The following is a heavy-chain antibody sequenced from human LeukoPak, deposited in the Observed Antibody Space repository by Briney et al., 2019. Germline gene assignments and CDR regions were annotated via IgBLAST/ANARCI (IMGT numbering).Heavy chain of an antibody. J-gene: IGHJ4*02. CDR3: ARDSYYYGSGSPKVFDY. V-gene: IGHV3-7*01. Sequence: PGGSLRLSCAASGFTFSSYWMSWVRQAPGKGLEWVANIKQDGSEKHYVDSVKGRFTISRDNAKNSLYLQMNSLRAEDTAVYYCARDSYYYGSGSPKVFDYWGQGTLVTVSS. CDR1: GFTFSSYW. CDR2: IKQDGSEK. D-gene: IGHD3-10*01.